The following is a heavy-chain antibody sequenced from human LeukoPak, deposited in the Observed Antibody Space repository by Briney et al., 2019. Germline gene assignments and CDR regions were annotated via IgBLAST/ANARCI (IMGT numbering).Heavy chain of an antibody. CDR2: FDPEDGET. J-gene: IGHJ6*02. CDR1: GYTLTELS. D-gene: IGHD3-3*01. Sequence: ASVKVSCKVSGYTLTELSMHWVRQAPGKGLEWMGGFDPEDGETIYAQKFQGRVTMTEDTSTDTAYMELSSLRSEDTAVYYCATVSIFGVVISYYYYGMDVWGQGTTVTVSS. V-gene: IGHV1-24*01. CDR3: ATVSIFGVVISYYYYGMDV.